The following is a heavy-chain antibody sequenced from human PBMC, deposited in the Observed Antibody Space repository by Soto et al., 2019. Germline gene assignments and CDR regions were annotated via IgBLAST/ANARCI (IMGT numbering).Heavy chain of an antibody. V-gene: IGHV1-69*12. D-gene: IGHD3-9*01. CDR2: IIPIFGTA. Sequence: QVQLVQSGAEVKKPGSSVKVSCKASGGTFSSYAISWVRQAPGQGLEWMGGIIPIFGTANYAQKFQGRVTITADESTSTAYMELSSLSSEDTAVYYCARSLRYFDWLTANYYYYGMDVWGQGTTVTVSS. CDR3: ARSLRYFDWLTANYYYYGMDV. CDR1: GGTFSSYA. J-gene: IGHJ6*02.